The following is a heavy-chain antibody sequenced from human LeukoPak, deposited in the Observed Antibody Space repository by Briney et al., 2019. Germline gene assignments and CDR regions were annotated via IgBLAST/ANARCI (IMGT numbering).Heavy chain of an antibody. Sequence: SETLSLTCTVSGGSISSYYWNWIRQPAGKGLEWIGRISTTGSTNYNPSLKSRLTMSVDTSKKQFSLRLSSVSAADTAVYYCAREYSSSSGRTFDYWRQGSLVTVSS. V-gene: IGHV4-4*07. CDR1: GGSISSYY. CDR3: AREYSSSSGRTFDY. J-gene: IGHJ4*02. CDR2: ISTTGST. D-gene: IGHD6-6*01.